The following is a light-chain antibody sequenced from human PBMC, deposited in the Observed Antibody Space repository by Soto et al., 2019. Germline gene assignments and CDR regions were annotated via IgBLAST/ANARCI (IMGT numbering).Light chain of an antibody. Sequence: QSVLTQPASVSGSPGQSITISCTGTRSDVGGYNYVSWYQHHPGKAPKLMIYDVTNRPSGVSNRFSGSKSGNTASLTISGLQAEDEADYYCSSYTSIRILVFGGGTTLTVL. CDR3: SSYTSIRILV. CDR2: DVT. V-gene: IGLV2-14*03. J-gene: IGLJ2*01. CDR1: RSDVGGYNY.